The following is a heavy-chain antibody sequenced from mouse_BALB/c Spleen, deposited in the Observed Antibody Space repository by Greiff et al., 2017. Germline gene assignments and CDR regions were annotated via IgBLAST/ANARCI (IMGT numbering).Heavy chain of an antibody. J-gene: IGHJ3*01. CDR2: IRNKANGYTT. Sequence: EVHLVESGGGLVQPGGSLRLSCATSGFTFTDYYMSWVRQPPGKALEWLGFIRNKANGYTTEYSASVKGRFTISRDNSQSILYLQMNTLRAEDSATYYCARDGTGTRFAYWGQGTLVTVSA. CDR1: GFTFTDYY. CDR3: ARDGTGTRFAY. V-gene: IGHV7-3*02. D-gene: IGHD4-1*01.